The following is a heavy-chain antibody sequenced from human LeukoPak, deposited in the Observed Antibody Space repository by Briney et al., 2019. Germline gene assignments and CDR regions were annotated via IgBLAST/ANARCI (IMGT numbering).Heavy chain of an antibody. CDR1: GFTFSSYG. V-gene: IGHV3-30*03. D-gene: IGHD2-8*02. J-gene: IGHJ4*02. Sequence: GGSLRLSCAASGFTFSSYGMHWVRQAPGKGLEWVAVISYDGSNKYYADSVKGRFTISRDNSKNTLYLQMNSLRAEDTAVYYCARDRRYFDTGGLGGPDYWGQGTLITVSS. CDR2: ISYDGSNK. CDR3: ARDRRYFDTGGLGGPDY.